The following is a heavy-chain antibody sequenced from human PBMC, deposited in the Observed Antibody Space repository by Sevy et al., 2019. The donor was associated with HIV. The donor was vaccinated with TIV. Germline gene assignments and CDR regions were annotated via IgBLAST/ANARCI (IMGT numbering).Heavy chain of an antibody. J-gene: IGHJ4*02. V-gene: IGHV3-23*01. D-gene: IGHD3-10*01. CDR3: AKERYGSGSYYNGDY. Sequence: GGSLRLSCAASGFTFSSYAMSWVHQAPGKGLEWVSAISGSGGSTYYADSVKGRFTISRDNSKNTLYLQMNSLRAEDTAVYYCAKERYGSGSYYNGDYWGQGTLVTVSS. CDR1: GFTFSSYA. CDR2: ISGSGGST.